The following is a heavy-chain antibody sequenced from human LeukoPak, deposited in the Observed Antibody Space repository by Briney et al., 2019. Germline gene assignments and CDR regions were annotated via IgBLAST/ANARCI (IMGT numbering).Heavy chain of an antibody. V-gene: IGHV6-1*01. CDR1: GDSVSINSAA. D-gene: IGHD6-19*01. Sequence: SQTLPLTCAISGDSVSINSAAWNWIRQSPSRGLEWLGRTYQRSKWYNDYAVSVKSRITINPDISKNQFSLQLNSVTPEDTAVYYCARSPPPYSSGWYFDYWGQGTLVTVSS. CDR2: TYQRSKWYN. J-gene: IGHJ4*02. CDR3: ARSPPPYSSGWYFDY.